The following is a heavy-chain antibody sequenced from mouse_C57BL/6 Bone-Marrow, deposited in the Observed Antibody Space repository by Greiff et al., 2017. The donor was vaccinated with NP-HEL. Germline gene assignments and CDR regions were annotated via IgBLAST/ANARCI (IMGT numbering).Heavy chain of an antibody. J-gene: IGHJ3*01. CDR1: GYTFTSYT. V-gene: IGHV1-4*01. Sequence: QVQLQQSGAELARPGASVKMSCKASGYTFTSYTMHWVKQRPGQGLEWIGYINPSSGYTKYNQKFKDKATLTADKSSSTAYMQLSSLTSEDSAVYYCAGSNCGFAYWGQGTLVTVSA. CDR2: INPSSGYT. D-gene: IGHD4-1*01. CDR3: AGSNCGFAY.